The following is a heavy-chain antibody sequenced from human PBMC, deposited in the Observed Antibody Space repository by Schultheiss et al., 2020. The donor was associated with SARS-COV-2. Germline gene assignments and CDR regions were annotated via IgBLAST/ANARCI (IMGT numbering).Heavy chain of an antibody. D-gene: IGHD4-11*01. CDR3: ARDSDYNRGNYYYYYYMDV. Sequence: SQTLSLTCTVSGGSISNYYWTWIRQPPGKGLEWIGSIYYSGSTYYNPSLKSRVTISADTSKNQLSLNLSSVTAADTAVYYCARDSDYNRGNYYYYYYMDVWGKGTTVTVSS. V-gene: IGHV4-59*01. CDR2: IYYSGST. J-gene: IGHJ6*03. CDR1: GGSISNYY.